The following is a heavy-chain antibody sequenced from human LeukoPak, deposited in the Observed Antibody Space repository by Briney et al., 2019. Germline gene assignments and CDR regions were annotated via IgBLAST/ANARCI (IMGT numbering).Heavy chain of an antibody. Sequence: GASLRLSCAASGFTFSSYAMSWVRQAPGKGLEWVSAISGSGGSTYYADSVKGRFTISRDNSKNTLYLQMNSLRAEDTAVYYCRVDLAGATEGFDYWGQGTLVTVSS. V-gene: IGHV3-23*01. CDR2: ISGSGGST. J-gene: IGHJ4*02. CDR3: RVDLAGATEGFDY. D-gene: IGHD1-26*01. CDR1: GFTFSSYA.